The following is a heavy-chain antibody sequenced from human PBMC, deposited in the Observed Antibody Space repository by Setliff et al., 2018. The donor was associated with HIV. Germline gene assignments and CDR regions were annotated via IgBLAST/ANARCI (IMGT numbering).Heavy chain of an antibody. CDR1: GFTFSDSV. CDR3: AREGGSSGYCGYFDY. D-gene: IGHD3-22*01. V-gene: IGHV3-30*16. J-gene: IGHJ4*02. Sequence: PGGSLRLSCAASGFTFSDSVMHWVRQPPGKGLEWVAAISVDGSGKFYADSVKGRFTISRDNSRNTLYLQMNSLGDEDTAVYYCAREGGSSGYCGYFDYWGQGTLVTVPQ. CDR2: ISVDGSGK.